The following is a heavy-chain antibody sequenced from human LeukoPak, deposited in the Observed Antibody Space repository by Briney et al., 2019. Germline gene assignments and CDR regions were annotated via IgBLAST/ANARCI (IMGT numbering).Heavy chain of an antibody. Sequence: GGSLRLSCAACGFTFSSYSMNWVRQAPGKGLEWLSYISSDSRTISYADSVKGRFTISRDNAKNSLYLQMNSLRDEDTAVYYCAITVGATEDCWGQGTLVTVSS. CDR2: ISSDSRTI. V-gene: IGHV3-48*02. D-gene: IGHD1-26*01. CDR3: AITVGATEDC. CDR1: GFTFSSYS. J-gene: IGHJ4*01.